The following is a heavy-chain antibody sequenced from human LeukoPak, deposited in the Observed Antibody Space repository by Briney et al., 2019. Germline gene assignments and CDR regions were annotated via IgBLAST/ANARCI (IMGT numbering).Heavy chain of an antibody. D-gene: IGHD3-22*01. J-gene: IGHJ4*02. CDR3: ARERRRYYYDSSGYYYCDFDY. CDR1: GGTFSSYV. CDR2: IIPIFGTA. V-gene: IGHV1-69*13. Sequence: ASVKVSCKASGGTFSSYVISWVRQAPGQGLEWMGGIIPIFGTANYAQKFQGRVTITADESTSTAYMELSSLRSEDTAVCYCARERRRYYYDSSGYYYCDFDYWGQGTLVTVSS.